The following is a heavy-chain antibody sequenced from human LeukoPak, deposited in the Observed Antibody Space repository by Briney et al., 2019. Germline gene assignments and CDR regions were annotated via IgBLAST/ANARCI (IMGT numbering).Heavy chain of an antibody. J-gene: IGHJ5*02. V-gene: IGHV4-34*01. CDR2: INHSGST. D-gene: IGHD3-22*01. CDR3: ASEQYYYDSSGSLNWFDP. Sequence: SETLSLTCAVYGRSLSYYYCTWIRQPLGKGLEWIGEINHSGSTNYNPSLKSRVTISVDTSKNQFSLKLSSVTAADTAVYYCASEQYYYDSSGSLNWFDPWGQGTLVTVSS. CDR1: GRSLSYYY.